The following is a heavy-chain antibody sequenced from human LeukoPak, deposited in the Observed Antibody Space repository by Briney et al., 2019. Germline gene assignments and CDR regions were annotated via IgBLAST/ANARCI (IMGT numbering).Heavy chain of an antibody. CDR3: ARDLGYCSGGSCYSFDY. CDR1: GFTFSSYS. J-gene: IGHJ4*02. V-gene: IGHV3-21*01. CDR2: ISSSSSYI. D-gene: IGHD2-15*01. Sequence: KPGGSLRLSCAASGFTFSSYSMNWVRQAPGKGLEWVSSISSSSSYIYYADSVKGRFTISRDNAKNSLYLQMNSLRAEDTAVYYCARDLGYCSGGSCYSFDYWGQGTLVTVSS.